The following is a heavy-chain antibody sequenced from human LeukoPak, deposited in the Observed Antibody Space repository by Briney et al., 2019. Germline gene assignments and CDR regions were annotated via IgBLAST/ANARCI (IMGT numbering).Heavy chain of an antibody. Sequence: SETLSLTCAVSGGSISSSNWWSWVRQPPGKGLEWIGEIYHSGSTNYNPSLKSRVTISVDKSKNQFSLKLTSVTALDTAVYYCARGKMGATHFDYWGQGTLVTVSS. D-gene: IGHD1-26*01. CDR3: ARGKMGATHFDY. V-gene: IGHV4-4*02. CDR1: GGSISSSNW. J-gene: IGHJ4*02. CDR2: IYHSGST.